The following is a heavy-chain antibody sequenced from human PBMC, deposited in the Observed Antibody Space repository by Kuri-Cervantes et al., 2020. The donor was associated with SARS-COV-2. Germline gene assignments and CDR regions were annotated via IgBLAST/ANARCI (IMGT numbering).Heavy chain of an antibody. Sequence: GGSLRLSCAASGFSFSSFAMHWVRQAPGKGLEWVAVSSYDGSNKYYADSVTGRFTISRDNSKDTLFLQMNSLRAEDTAVYYCAREADIAAAGYRYFDYWGQGTLVTVSS. J-gene: IGHJ4*02. CDR3: AREADIAAAGYRYFDY. V-gene: IGHV3-30*03. CDR2: SSYDGSNK. D-gene: IGHD6-13*01. CDR1: GFSFSSFA.